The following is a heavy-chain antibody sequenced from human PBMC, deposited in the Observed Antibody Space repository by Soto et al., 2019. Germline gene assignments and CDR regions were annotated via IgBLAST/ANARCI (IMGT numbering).Heavy chain of an antibody. CDR1: GYSISSGYH. CDR2: VHHSGST. D-gene: IGHD1-26*01. CDR3: ARDMHAGFTHYFDP. J-gene: IGHJ5*02. V-gene: IGHV4-38-2*02. Sequence: PSETLSLTCAVSGYSISSGYHWGWIRQPPGKGLEWLGSVHHSGSTYYNPSLKSRLTISVDKSKNQFSLNLTSMTAADTAVYYCARDMHAGFTHYFDPWGQGTLVTVSS.